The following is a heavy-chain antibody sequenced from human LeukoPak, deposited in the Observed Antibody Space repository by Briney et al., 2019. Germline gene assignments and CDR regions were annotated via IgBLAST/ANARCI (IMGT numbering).Heavy chain of an antibody. D-gene: IGHD3-3*01. CDR1: GYTFTSYD. V-gene: IGHV1-8*01. Sequence: ASVKVSCKASGYTFTSYDINWVRQATGQGLEWMGWMNPNSGNTGYAQKFQGRVTMTRNTSISTAYMELSSLRSEDTAVYYCARMRPLRFLEWSNYYYYGMDVWGQGNTVTVSS. CDR3: ARMRPLRFLEWSNYYYYGMDV. CDR2: MNPNSGNT. J-gene: IGHJ6*02.